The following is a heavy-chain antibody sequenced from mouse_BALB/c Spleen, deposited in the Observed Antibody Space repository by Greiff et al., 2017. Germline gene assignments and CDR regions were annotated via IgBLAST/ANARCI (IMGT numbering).Heavy chain of an antibody. V-gene: IGHV3-2*02. J-gene: IGHJ3*01. Sequence: VQLQQSGPGLVKPSQSLSLTCTVTGYSITSDYAWNWIRQFPGNKLEWMGYISYSGSTSYNPSLKSRISITRDTSKNQFFLQLNSVTTEDTATYYCARGDYGYAWFAYWGQGTLVTVSA. CDR2: ISYSGST. CDR3: ARGDYGYAWFAY. CDR1: GYSITSDYA. D-gene: IGHD1-2*01.